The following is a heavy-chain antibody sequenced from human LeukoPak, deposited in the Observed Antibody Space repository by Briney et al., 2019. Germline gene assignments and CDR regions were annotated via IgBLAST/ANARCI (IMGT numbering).Heavy chain of an antibody. CDR1: GYTFTVYY. CDR2: INPNSGGT. J-gene: IGHJ3*02. V-gene: IGHV1-2*02. CDR3: ARVVSWFGELLWSDAFDI. D-gene: IGHD3-10*01. Sequence: ASVKVSCKASGYTFTVYYMHWVRQAPGQGLEWMGWINPNSGGTNYAQKFQGRVTMTRDTSISTAYMELSRLRSDDTAVYYCARVVSWFGELLWSDAFDIWGQGTMVTVSS.